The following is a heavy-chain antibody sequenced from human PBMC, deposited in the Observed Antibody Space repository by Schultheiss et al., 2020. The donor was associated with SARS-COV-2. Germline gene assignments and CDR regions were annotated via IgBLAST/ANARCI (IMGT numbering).Heavy chain of an antibody. V-gene: IGHV4-38-2*01. Sequence: SETLSLTCAVSGYSISSGYYWGWIRQPPGKGLEWIGSIYHSGSTNYNPSLKSRVTISVDTSKNQFSLKLSSVTAADTAVYYCARGREFDPWGQGTLVTVSS. CDR3: ARGREFDP. J-gene: IGHJ5*02. CDR1: GYSISSGYY. CDR2: IYHSGST.